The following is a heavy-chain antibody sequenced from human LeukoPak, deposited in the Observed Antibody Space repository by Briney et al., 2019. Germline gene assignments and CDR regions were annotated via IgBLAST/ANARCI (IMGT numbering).Heavy chain of an antibody. CDR2: IKQDGHEK. Sequence: GGSLRLSCTASGFSFSSCWVSWVRQAPGKGLEGVANIKQDGHEKYYVDSVKGRFTISRDDAKKSLYLQKNSLRAEDTAVYYCARGRTVGYFDWLGGFDYWGQGTLVTVSS. V-gene: IGHV3-7*01. CDR3: ARGRTVGYFDWLGGFDY. D-gene: IGHD3-9*01. CDR1: GFSFSSCW. J-gene: IGHJ4*02.